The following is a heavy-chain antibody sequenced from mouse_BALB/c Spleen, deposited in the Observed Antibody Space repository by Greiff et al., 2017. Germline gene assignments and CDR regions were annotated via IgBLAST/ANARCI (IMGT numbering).Heavy chain of an antibody. CDR1: GFSLTGYG. Sequence: VQLVESGPGLVAPSQSLSITCTVSGFSLTGYGVIWVRQPPGKGLEWLGMIWGDGSTDYNSALKSRLSISKDNSKSQVFLKMNSLQTDDTARYYCASDWDYAMDYWGQGTSVTVSS. CDR3: ASDWDYAMDY. V-gene: IGHV2-6-7*01. D-gene: IGHD4-1*01. CDR2: IWGDGST. J-gene: IGHJ4*01.